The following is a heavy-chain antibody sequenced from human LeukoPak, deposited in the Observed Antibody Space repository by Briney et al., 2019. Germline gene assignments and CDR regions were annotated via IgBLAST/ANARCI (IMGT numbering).Heavy chain of an antibody. CDR2: ISSTGTGI. J-gene: IGHJ4*02. D-gene: IGHD4-23*01. Sequence: QAGRSLRLSCAASGFTFSSYNMNWVRQAPGQGLEWVSYISSTGTGIYYADSVKGRFTISRDNAKNSLYLQMNSLRAEDTAVYYCARDPTSKRGNSWVVRFDYWGQGTLVTVSS. V-gene: IGHV3-48*04. CDR3: ARDPTSKRGNSWVVRFDY. CDR1: GFTFSSYN.